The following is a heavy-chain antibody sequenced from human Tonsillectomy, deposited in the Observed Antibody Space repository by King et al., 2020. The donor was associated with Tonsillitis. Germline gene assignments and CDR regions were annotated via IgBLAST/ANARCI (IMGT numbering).Heavy chain of an antibody. D-gene: IGHD3-22*01. J-gene: IGHJ4*02. CDR3: ARWGLTDYDSSGYYSPFDY. V-gene: IGHV5-51*01. CDR2: IYPDDSDT. Sequence: VQLVQSGTEVKKPGESLKISCKGSGYTFTNYWIGWVRQMPGKGLEWMGRIYPDDSDTRYSPSFHGQVTISADKSINPAYLQWRSLKASDTAMSYCARWGLTDYDSSGYYSPFDYWGQGTLVTVSS. CDR1: GYTFTNYW.